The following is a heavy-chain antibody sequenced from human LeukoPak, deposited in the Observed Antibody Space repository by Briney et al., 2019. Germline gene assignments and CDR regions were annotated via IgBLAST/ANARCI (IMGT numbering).Heavy chain of an antibody. J-gene: IGHJ6*02. CDR1: GYTFTSYD. D-gene: IGHD1/OR15-1a*01. V-gene: IGHV1-8*01. Sequence: ASVKVSCKASGYTFTSYDINWVRQATGQGLEWMGWMNPNSGNTGYAQKFQGRVTITADKSTSTAYMELSSLRSEDTAVYYCARDKNRNYYYGMDVWGQGTTVTVSS. CDR3: ARDKNRNYYYGMDV. CDR2: MNPNSGNT.